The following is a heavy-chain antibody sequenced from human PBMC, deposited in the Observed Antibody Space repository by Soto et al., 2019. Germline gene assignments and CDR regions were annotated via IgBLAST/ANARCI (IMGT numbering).Heavy chain of an antibody. V-gene: IGHV3-15*07. CDR1: GFTFTNAW. CDR2: IKSKTDGGT. J-gene: IGHJ4*01. CDR3: TTDSYSSIRIVRFDY. D-gene: IGHD2-2*01. Sequence: GGSLRLSCAASGFTFTNAWINWVRQAPGKGLEWVGRIKSKTDGGTDYAEPVKGRFAISRDDSNNMVYLQMNSLRTEDTAVYYCTTDSYSSIRIVRFDYWGHGTLVTVSS.